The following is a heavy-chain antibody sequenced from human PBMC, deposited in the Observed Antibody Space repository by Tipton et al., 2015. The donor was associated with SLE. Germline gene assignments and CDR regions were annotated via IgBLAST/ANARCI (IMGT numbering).Heavy chain of an antibody. CDR1: GGSISRGGYY. Sequence: TLSLTCTVSGGSISRGGYYWSWIRQHPGKGLEWIGYIYYSGSTYYNPSLKSRVTISVDTSKNQFSLKLSSVTAADTAVYYCASHSTHYCSSTSCYFDYWGQGTLVTVSS. J-gene: IGHJ4*02. CDR2: IYYSGST. CDR3: ASHSTHYCSSTSCYFDY. V-gene: IGHV4-31*03. D-gene: IGHD2-2*01.